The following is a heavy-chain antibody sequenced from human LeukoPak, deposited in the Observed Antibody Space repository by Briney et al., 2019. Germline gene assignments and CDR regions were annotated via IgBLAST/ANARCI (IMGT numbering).Heavy chain of an antibody. J-gene: IGHJ4*02. V-gene: IGHV3-30*02. Sequence: GGSLRLSGAASGFTFSSFGMHWVRQAPGKGLEWVAFIRNDGNNKYSADSVKGRFTISRDNSKNTLYLQMNSLRPEDTAVYYCAKGPGLIWGQGTLVTVSS. CDR2: IRNDGNNK. CDR1: GFTFSSFG. CDR3: AKGPGLI.